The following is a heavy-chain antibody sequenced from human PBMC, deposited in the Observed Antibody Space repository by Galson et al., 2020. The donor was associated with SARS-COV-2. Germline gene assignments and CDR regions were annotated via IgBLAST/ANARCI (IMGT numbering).Heavy chain of an antibody. Sequence: SETLSLTCTVSGYSISSSYWSWIRQPAGKGLEWVGRIYSGGTTHYNPSLRSRVTMSLDTSKNQLSLKLRSVTAADTAVYYCAKGGGGWPLDSWGQGTLVTVSS. D-gene: IGHD6-19*01. CDR3: AKGGGGWPLDS. CDR2: IYSGGTT. J-gene: IGHJ4*02. V-gene: IGHV4-4*07. CDR1: GYSISSSY.